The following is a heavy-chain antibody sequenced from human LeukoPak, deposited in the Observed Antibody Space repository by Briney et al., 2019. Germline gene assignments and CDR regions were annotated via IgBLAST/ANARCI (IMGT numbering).Heavy chain of an antibody. CDR2: IYYSGST. D-gene: IGHD6-13*01. CDR3: ARRTAAAGSNWFDP. CDR1: GDSIRSYY. J-gene: IGHJ5*02. Sequence: PSETLSLTCTVSGDSIRSYYWSWVRQPPGQGLEWIGNIYYSGSTSYNPSLKSRVAISVDTSKNQFSLKLSSVTAADTAVYYCARRTAAAGSNWFDPWGQGTLVTVSS. V-gene: IGHV4-59*08.